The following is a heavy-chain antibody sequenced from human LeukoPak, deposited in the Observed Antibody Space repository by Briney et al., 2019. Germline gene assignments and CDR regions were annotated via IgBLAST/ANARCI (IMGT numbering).Heavy chain of an antibody. CDR1: GFAFSNNW. CDR3: ASSDWYAAFDI. J-gene: IGHJ3*02. CDR2: INSDGSST. Sequence: GGALRLSCAASGFAFSNNWMHWVRQAPGKGLLWVSRINSDGSSTSYADSVKARFTISRDNAKNTLYLQMNSLRAEDTAVYYCASSDWYAAFDIWGQGTMVTVSS. D-gene: IGHD3-9*01. V-gene: IGHV3-74*01.